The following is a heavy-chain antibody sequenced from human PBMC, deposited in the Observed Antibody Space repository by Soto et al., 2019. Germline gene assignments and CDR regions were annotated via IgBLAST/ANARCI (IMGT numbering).Heavy chain of an antibody. CDR2: IIPFLGTT. Sequence: SVKVSCKPSGGTFSRAAISWVRQAPGQGLEWMGGIIPFLGTTNYTQKFQGRLTITADESTTTVYMDLTSLRTDDTAVYYCAKDMSLEYWGQGTLVTVSS. J-gene: IGHJ4*02. D-gene: IGHD1-1*01. V-gene: IGHV1-69*13. CDR3: AKDMSLEY. CDR1: GGTFSRAA.